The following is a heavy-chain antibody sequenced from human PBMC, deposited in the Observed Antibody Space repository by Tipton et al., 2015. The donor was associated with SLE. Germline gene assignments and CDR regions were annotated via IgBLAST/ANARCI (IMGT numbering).Heavy chain of an antibody. J-gene: IGHJ5*02. CDR2: IYYSGST. CDR1: GGSIRSSNW. V-gene: IGHV4-39*07. D-gene: IGHD1-1*01. CDR3: ASGSTGTWFAP. Sequence: TLSLTCAVSGGSIRSSNWWGWIRQPPGRGLEWIGSIYYSGSTYYNPSLKSRVTISVDTSKNQFSLNLSSVTAADTAVYYCASGSTGTWFAPWGQGTLVTVSS.